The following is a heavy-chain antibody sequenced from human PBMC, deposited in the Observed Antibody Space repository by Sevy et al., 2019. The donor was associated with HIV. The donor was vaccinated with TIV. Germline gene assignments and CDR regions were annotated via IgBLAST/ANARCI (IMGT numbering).Heavy chain of an antibody. D-gene: IGHD3-10*01. V-gene: IGHV1-18*01. CDR1: GYTFTSYG. CDR3: ARSSGASMYYYYGMDV. J-gene: IGHJ6*02. Sequence: ASVKVSCKASGYTFTSYGISWVRQAPGQGLEWMGWISAYNGNTNYAQKLQGRVTMTTDTSTSTAYMELRSLRSDDTAVCYCARSSGASMYYYYGMDVWGQGTTVTVSS. CDR2: ISAYNGNT.